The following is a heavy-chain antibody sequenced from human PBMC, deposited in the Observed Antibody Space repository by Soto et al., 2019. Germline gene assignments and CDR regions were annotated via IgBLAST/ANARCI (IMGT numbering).Heavy chain of an antibody. CDR1: GFTFSSYW. V-gene: IGHV3-74*03. J-gene: IGHJ4*01. D-gene: IGHD4-4*01. CDR2: INGDGSKT. Sequence: EEQMVESGGGLVQPGGSLRLSCAASGFTFSSYWMHWVRQVPGKGLVWVSRINGDGSKTTYADSVKGRFTISKDNAKNALYLQMNSLRAEDTAVYFCARQRRDGYSFLDYWVQGTRVTVSS. CDR3: ARQRRDGYSFLDY.